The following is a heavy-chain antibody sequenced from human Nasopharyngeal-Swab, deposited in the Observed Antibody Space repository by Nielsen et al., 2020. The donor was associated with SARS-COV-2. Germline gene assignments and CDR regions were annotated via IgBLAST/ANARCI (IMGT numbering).Heavy chain of an antibody. Sequence: GESLKISCAASGFTFSSYGMHWVRQAPGKGLGWVAVISYDGSNKYYADSVKGRFTISRDNSKNTLYLQMNSLRAEDTAVYYCAKDLSLGVVAADDYWGQGTLVTVSS. CDR2: ISYDGSNK. D-gene: IGHD2-15*01. CDR1: GFTFSSYG. V-gene: IGHV3-30*18. J-gene: IGHJ4*02. CDR3: AKDLSLGVVAADDY.